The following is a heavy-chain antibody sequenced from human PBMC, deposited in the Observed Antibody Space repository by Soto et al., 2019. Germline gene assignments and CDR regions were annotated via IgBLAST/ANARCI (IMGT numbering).Heavy chain of an antibody. CDR1: GFTFSSYA. CDR3: ARGSKESYPGSRIFDF. Sequence: PGGSLRLSCAASGFTFSSYAMSWVRQAPGEGLEWVSTITDSGGDAKYADSVRGRFAISRDNSKNTLYLQMSGLRADDSAIYYCARGSKESYPGSRIFDFWGRGTQVTVSS. D-gene: IGHD3-10*01. V-gene: IGHV3-23*01. J-gene: IGHJ4*02. CDR2: ITDSGGDA.